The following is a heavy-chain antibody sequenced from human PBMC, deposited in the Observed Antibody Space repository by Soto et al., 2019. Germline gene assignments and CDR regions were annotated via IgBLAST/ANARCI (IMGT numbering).Heavy chain of an antibody. D-gene: IGHD3-3*01. J-gene: IGHJ6*02. Sequence: QLGGSLRLSCAASGFTFSSYDMHWVRQATGKGLEWVSAIGTAGDTYYPGSVKGRFTISRENAKNSLYLQMNSLRAGDTAVYYCARTYYDFWSGYYDPYGMDVWGQGTTVTVSS. V-gene: IGHV3-13*01. CDR1: GFTFSSYD. CDR2: IGTAGDT. CDR3: ARTYYDFWSGYYDPYGMDV.